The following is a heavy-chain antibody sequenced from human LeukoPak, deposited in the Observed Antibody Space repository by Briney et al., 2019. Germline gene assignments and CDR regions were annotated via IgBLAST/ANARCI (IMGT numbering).Heavy chain of an antibody. CDR1: GGSITSGDYY. V-gene: IGHV4-30-4*08. CDR3: VRGENSNYWFDP. J-gene: IGHJ5*02. CDR2: IYHSGRT. D-gene: IGHD4-11*01. Sequence: SQTLSLTCTVSGGSITSGDYYWTWIPQRPGKALQWIGCIYHSGRTYYNPSLKSRVTISVDTSKNQFSLKLTSVTAADTALYYCVRGENSNYWFDPWGQGTLVTVSS.